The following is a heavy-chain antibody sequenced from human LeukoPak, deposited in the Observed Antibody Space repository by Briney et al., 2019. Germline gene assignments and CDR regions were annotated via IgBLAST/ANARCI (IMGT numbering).Heavy chain of an antibody. V-gene: IGHV4-59*08. D-gene: IGHD3-10*01. CDR1: GVSISSYS. CDR2: IYYSGST. J-gene: IGHJ5*02. Sequence: SETLSLTCTVSGVSISSYSWSWIRQPPGKGLEWIGYIYYSGSTNYNPSLKSRVTISVDTSKNQFSLKLSSVTAADTAVYYCAKTMVRGTNWFDPWGQATLVTVSS. CDR3: AKTMVRGTNWFDP.